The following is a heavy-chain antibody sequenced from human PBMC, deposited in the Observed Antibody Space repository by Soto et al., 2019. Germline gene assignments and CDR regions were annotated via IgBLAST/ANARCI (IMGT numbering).Heavy chain of an antibody. V-gene: IGHV3-33*01. CDR1: GFTFSSYG. CDR2: IWYDGSNK. J-gene: IGHJ4*02. CDR3: AREGIRFLEWPEHNDY. D-gene: IGHD3-3*01. Sequence: QVQLVESGGGVVQPGRSLRLSCAASGFTFSSYGMHWVRQAPGKGLEWVAVIWYDGSNKYYADSVKGRFTISRDNSKNTLYLQMNSLRAEDTAVYYCAREGIRFLEWPEHNDYWGQGNLVTVSS.